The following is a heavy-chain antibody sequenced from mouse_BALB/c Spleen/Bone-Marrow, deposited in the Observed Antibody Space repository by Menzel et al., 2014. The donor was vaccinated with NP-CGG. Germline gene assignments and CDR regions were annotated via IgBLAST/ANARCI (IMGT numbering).Heavy chain of an antibody. J-gene: IGHJ3*01. CDR2: ILPGSGST. V-gene: IGHV1-9*01. Sequence: VQLQQSGAERMKPGASEKISCKATGYTFSRNWIEWVKQRPGHGLEGIGEILPGSGSTNYNEKFKGKATFTADTSSNTANMQINSLTTEDSGVYYCARVGSTMITTAFAYWGQGTLVTVSA. D-gene: IGHD2-4*01. CDR3: ARVGSTMITTAFAY. CDR1: GYTFSRNW.